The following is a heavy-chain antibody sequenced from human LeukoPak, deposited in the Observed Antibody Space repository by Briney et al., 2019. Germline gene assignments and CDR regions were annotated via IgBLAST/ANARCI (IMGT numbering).Heavy chain of an antibody. CDR1: GGSFSGYY. Sequence: PSETLSLTCAVYGGSFSGYYWSWIRQPPGKGLEWIGEINHSGSTNYNPSLKSRVTISVDTSKNQFSLKLSSVTAADTAVYYCARPPGSGSYPDYFDYWGQGTLVTVSS. CDR3: ARPPGSGSYPDYFDY. J-gene: IGHJ4*02. CDR2: INHSGST. D-gene: IGHD3-10*01. V-gene: IGHV4-34*01.